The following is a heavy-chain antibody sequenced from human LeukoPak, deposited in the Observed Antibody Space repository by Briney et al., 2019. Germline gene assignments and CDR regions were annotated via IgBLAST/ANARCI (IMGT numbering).Heavy chain of an antibody. CDR2: IYYSGST. CDR1: GGSISSSSYY. CDR3: ARDGYYLPPIDAFDI. J-gene: IGHJ3*02. V-gene: IGHV4-39*07. Sequence: PSETLSLTCTVSGGSISSSSYYWGWIRQPPGKGLERIGSIYYSGSTYYNPSLKSRVTISVDTSKNQFSLKLSSVTAADTAVYYCARDGYYLPPIDAFDIWGQGTMVTVSP. D-gene: IGHD3-22*01.